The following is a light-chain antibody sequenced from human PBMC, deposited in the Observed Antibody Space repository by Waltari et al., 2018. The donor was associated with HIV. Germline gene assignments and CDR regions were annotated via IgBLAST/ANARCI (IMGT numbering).Light chain of an antibody. CDR2: QDT. CDR3: QAWDSGTIV. CDR1: NLQHKY. V-gene: IGLV3-1*01. J-gene: IGLJ3*02. Sequence: SYDLTQPPSVSVSSGQTATVTCSGLNLQHKYVSWYKQRSGQSPVVVIYQDTKRPPGIPERFFGSTSENTATLTINETQPLDEAHYSCQAWDSGTIVFGGGTRLTVL.